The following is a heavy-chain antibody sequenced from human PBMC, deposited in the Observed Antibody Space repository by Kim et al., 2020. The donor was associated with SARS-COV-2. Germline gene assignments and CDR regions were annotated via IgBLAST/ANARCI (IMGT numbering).Heavy chain of an antibody. CDR3: TRDPGSGWYEGIFDY. CDR2: IRSKAYGGTT. CDR1: GFTFGDYA. J-gene: IGHJ4*02. D-gene: IGHD6-19*01. Sequence: GGSLRLSCTASGFTFGDYAMSWFRQAPGKGLEWVGFIRSKAYGGTTEYAASVKGRFTISRDDSKSIAYLQMNSLKTEDTAVYYCTRDPGSGWYEGIFDYWGQGTLVTVSS. V-gene: IGHV3-49*03.